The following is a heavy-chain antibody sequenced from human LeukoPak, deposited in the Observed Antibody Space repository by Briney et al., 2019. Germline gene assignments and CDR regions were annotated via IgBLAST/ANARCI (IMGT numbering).Heavy chain of an antibody. V-gene: IGHV3-73*01. CDR3: TRRGHYDSSTYSYFDY. CDR2: IRSKANSYAT. J-gene: IGHJ4*02. Sequence: GXXLRLSCAASGFTFSGSSMHWVRQASGKGLEWVGRIRSKANSYATAYAASVKGRFTISRDDSKNTAYLQMNSLKIEDTAVYYCTRRGHYDSSTYSYFDYWGQGTLVTVSS. CDR1: GFTFSGSS. D-gene: IGHD3-22*01.